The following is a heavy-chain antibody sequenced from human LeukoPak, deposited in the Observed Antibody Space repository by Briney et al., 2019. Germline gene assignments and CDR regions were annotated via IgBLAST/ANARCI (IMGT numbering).Heavy chain of an antibody. CDR3: ARDLFRSRSSGPHNIIYQLLRDGGMDV. Sequence: PSETLSLTCAVYGESFSGFFWMWVRQSPRKGLEWIGQINHGGHTRYNPSLKSRVTISVDTSKNEFSLKLTSVTAADTAVYYCARDLFRSRSSGPHNIIYQLLRDGGMDVWGQGTTVTVSS. CDR2: INHGGHT. J-gene: IGHJ6*02. V-gene: IGHV4-34*01. D-gene: IGHD2-2*01. CDR1: GESFSGFF.